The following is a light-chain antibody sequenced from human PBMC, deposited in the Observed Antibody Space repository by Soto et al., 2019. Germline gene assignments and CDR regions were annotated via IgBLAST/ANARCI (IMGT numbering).Light chain of an antibody. CDR3: QQYGSSRT. CDR2: GAS. Sequence: EIVLTQSPGTLSLSPGERATLSCRASQSVSSSYFAWYQQKPGQAPRLLIYGASSRATGITDRFSGSGSGTDFNITISRLEPEDFAVYYCQQYGSSRTFGQGTKVEIK. J-gene: IGKJ1*01. V-gene: IGKV3-20*01. CDR1: QSVSSSY.